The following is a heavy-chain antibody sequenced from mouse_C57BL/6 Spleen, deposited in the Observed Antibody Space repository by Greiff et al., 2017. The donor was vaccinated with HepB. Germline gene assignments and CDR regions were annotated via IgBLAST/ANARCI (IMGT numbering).Heavy chain of an antibody. Sequence: VQLQQPGAELVKPGASVKMSCKASGYTFTSYWITWVKQRPGQGLEWIGDIYPGSGSTNYNEKFKSKATLTVDTSSSTAYMQLSSLTSEDSAVYYGARGGIYYDYDEAMDYWGQGTSVTVSS. CDR3: ARGGIYYDYDEAMDY. V-gene: IGHV1-55*01. J-gene: IGHJ4*01. CDR1: GYTFTSYW. D-gene: IGHD2-4*01. CDR2: IYPGSGST.